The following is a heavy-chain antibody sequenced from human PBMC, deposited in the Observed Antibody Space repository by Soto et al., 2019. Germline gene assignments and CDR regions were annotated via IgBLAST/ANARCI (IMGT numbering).Heavy chain of an antibody. D-gene: IGHD3-3*01. CDR3: ARQRITIFGVVIPPDV. CDR1: GFTFSSYG. J-gene: IGHJ6*04. V-gene: IGHV3-33*01. Sequence: QVQLVESGGGVVQPGRSLRLSCAASGFTFSSYGMHWVRQAPGTGLEWVAVIWYDGSNKYYADSVKGRFTIARDNSKNTLYLQMNSLRAEDTAVYYCARQRITIFGVVIPPDVWGKGTTVTVSS. CDR2: IWYDGSNK.